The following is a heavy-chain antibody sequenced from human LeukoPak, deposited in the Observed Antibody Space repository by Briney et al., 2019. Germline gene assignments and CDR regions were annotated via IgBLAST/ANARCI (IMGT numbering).Heavy chain of an antibody. CDR2: INAGNGNT. Sequence: ASVKVSCKASGYTFTSYAKHWVRQAPGQRLEWMGWINAGNGNTKYSQKSQGRVTITRDTSTSTAYMELSSLRSEDTAVYYCARDKWVPAAISAYYMDVWGKGTTVTVSS. CDR3: ARDKWVPAAISAYYMDV. D-gene: IGHD2-2*01. CDR1: GYTFTSYA. V-gene: IGHV1-3*01. J-gene: IGHJ6*03.